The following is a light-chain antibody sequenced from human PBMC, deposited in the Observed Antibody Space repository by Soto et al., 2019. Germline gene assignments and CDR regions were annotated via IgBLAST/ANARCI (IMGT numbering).Light chain of an antibody. CDR2: DVS. CDR3: SSYRLGHTWV. CDR1: SIDIGSYNY. Sequence: QSVLTQPASVSGSPGQSITISCSGTSIDIGSYNYVSWYQHHPGKAPKLIIYDVSNRPSGISDGFSGSKSGNTASLAISDLQAEDEAVYYSSSYRLGHTWVLGGGTKLTVL. V-gene: IGLV2-14*03. J-gene: IGLJ3*02.